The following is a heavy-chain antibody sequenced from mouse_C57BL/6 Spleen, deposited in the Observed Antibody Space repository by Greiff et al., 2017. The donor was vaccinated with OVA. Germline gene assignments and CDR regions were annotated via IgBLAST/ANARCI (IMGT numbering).Heavy chain of an antibody. CDR1: GYTFTSYW. CDR3: AAYDFYFDY. V-gene: IGHV1-50*01. J-gene: IGHJ2*01. CDR2: IDPSDSYT. Sequence: QVQLQQPGAELVKPGASVKLSCKASGYTFTSYWMQWVKQRPGQGLEWIGEIDPSDSYTNYNQKFKGKATLTVDTSSSTAYMQLSSLTSEDSAVYYCAAYDFYFDYWGQGTTLTVSS. D-gene: IGHD2-4*01.